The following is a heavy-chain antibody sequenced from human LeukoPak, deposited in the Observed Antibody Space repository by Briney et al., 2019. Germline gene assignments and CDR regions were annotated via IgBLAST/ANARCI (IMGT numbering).Heavy chain of an antibody. CDR2: ISRSGDST. CDR1: GFTFSSYA. J-gene: IGHJ4*02. Sequence: PGGSLRLSCAASGFTFSSYAMSWVRQAPGKGLEWVSTISRSGDSTYYADSVKGRFTISRDNAKNSLYLQMNSLRAEDTAVYYCTREAPTTVTILDYWGRGTLVTVSS. V-gene: IGHV3-23*01. CDR3: TREAPTTVTILDY. D-gene: IGHD4-17*01.